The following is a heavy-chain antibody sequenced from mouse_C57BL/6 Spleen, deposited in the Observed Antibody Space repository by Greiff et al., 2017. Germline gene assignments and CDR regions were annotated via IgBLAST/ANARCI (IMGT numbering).Heavy chain of an antibody. D-gene: IGHD1-1*01. CDR3: ASPLLITTASYWYFDV. Sequence: QVQLQQSGAELARPGASVKLSCKASGYTFTSYGISWVKQRTGQGLEWIGEIYPRSGNTYYNEKFKGKATLTADKSSSTAYMELRSLTSEDSAVYFCASPLLITTASYWYFDVWGTGTTVTVSS. CDR1: GYTFTSYG. V-gene: IGHV1-81*01. CDR2: IYPRSGNT. J-gene: IGHJ1*03.